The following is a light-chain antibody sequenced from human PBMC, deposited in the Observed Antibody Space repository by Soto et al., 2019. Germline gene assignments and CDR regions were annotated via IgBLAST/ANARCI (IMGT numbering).Light chain of an antibody. CDR3: QQYNNWPQT. J-gene: IGKJ3*01. CDR1: QSVGSN. Sequence: ETVMTQSPATLSVSPGERATLSCRASQSVGSNLAWYQQIPGQAPRLLIYGASTRATGIPARFSGSGSGTEFTLTISSLQSEDFAVYHCQQYNNWPQTFGPGTKVDIK. V-gene: IGKV3-15*01. CDR2: GAS.